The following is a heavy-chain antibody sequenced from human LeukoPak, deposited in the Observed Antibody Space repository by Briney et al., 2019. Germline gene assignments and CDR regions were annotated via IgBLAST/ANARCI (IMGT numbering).Heavy chain of an antibody. CDR3: ARDYSGYDLGGY. CDR1: GGTSSSYT. J-gene: IGHJ4*02. CDR2: IIPILGIA. Sequence: SVKVSCKASGGTSSSYTISWVRQAPGQGLEWMGRIIPILGIANYAQKFQGRVTITADKSTSTAYMELSSLRSEDTAVYYCARDYSGYDLGGYWGQGTLVTVSS. V-gene: IGHV1-69*04. D-gene: IGHD5-12*01.